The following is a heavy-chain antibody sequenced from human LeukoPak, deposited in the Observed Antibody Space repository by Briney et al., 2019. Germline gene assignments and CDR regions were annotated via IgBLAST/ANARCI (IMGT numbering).Heavy chain of an antibody. V-gene: IGHV1-8*01. CDR1: GYTFTSYD. Sequence: ASVKVSCKASGYTFTSYDINWVRQATGQGLEWMGWMNPNSGNTGYAQKFQGRVTMTRNTSISTAYMELSSLRSEDTAVYYCARDGASIFGVVITFDYWGQGTLVTVSS. CDR2: MNPNSGNT. D-gene: IGHD3-3*01. J-gene: IGHJ4*02. CDR3: ARDGASIFGVVITFDY.